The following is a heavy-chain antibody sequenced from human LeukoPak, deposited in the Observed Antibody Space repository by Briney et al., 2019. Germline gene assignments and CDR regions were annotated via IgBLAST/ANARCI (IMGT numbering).Heavy chain of an antibody. V-gene: IGHV3-15*01. CDR2: IKSKTDGGTT. CDR3: TTDYYGSGSYLL. J-gene: IGHJ4*02. CDR1: GFTFSNAW. Sequence: GGSLRLSCAASGFTFSNAWMSWVRQAPGKGLEWVGRIKSKTDGGTTDYAAPVKGRFTISRDDSKNTLYLQMNSLKTEDTAVYYCTTDYYGSGSYLLWGQGTLVTVSS. D-gene: IGHD3-10*01.